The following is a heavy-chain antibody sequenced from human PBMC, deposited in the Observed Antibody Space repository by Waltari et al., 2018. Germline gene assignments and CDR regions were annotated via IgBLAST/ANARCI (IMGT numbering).Heavy chain of an antibody. J-gene: IGHJ6*02. D-gene: IGHD1-26*01. CDR2: MNPNSGNT. V-gene: IGHV1-8*02. Sequence: QVQLVQSGAEVKKPGASVKVSCKASGYTFTSYAINWVRQATGQGLEWMGWMNPNSGNTGYAQKFQGRVTMTRNTSISTAYMELSSLRSEDTAVYYCARGGWELPYYYYGMDVWGQGTTVTVSS. CDR3: ARGGWELPYYYYGMDV. CDR1: GYTFTSYA.